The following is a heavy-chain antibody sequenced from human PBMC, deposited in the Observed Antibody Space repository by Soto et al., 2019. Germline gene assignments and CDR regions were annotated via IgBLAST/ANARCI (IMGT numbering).Heavy chain of an antibody. CDR2: IIPILGIA. Sequence: SVKAACTASGGTFSSYSISCARPATGQGLEWMGRIIPILGIANYAQKFQGRVTMTRDTSTSTVCMELTSLRSEDTGVYYCGRKRGGAAASIVVFDYWGQGTLVTVSS. J-gene: IGHJ4*02. CDR1: GGTFSSYS. D-gene: IGHD6-13*01. CDR3: GRKRGGAAASIVVFDY. V-gene: IGHV1-69*02.